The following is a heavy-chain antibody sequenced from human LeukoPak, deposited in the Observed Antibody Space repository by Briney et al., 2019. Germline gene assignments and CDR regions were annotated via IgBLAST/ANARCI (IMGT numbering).Heavy chain of an antibody. J-gene: IGHJ6*03. V-gene: IGHV3-48*04. Sequence: GGSLRLSCAASGFSFSTYNMNWVRQAPGKGLEWVSFITSGSDTINYADPVKGRFTASRDNARNSLYLQMNSLRAEDTAVYSCARDVGIPSAAPDYYYYYYMDVWGIGTTVTVSS. D-gene: IGHD6-25*01. CDR1: GFSFSTYN. CDR3: ARDVGIPSAAPDYYYYYYMDV. CDR2: ITSGSDTI.